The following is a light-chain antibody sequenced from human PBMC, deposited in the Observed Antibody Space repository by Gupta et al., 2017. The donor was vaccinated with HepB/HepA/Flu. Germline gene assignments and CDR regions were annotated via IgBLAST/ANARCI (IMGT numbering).Light chain of an antibody. CDR1: QSISSY. V-gene: IGKV1-39*01. Sequence: DIQMTQSPSSLSASVGDRVTITCRASQSISSYLNWYQQKPGKAPKLLIYAATSVQSGVPSRFSGSGSGTDFTLTISRRQPEDFATYYCQHRDSTPITFGRGTKVDIK. CDR2: AAT. J-gene: IGKJ4*01. CDR3: QHRDSTPIT.